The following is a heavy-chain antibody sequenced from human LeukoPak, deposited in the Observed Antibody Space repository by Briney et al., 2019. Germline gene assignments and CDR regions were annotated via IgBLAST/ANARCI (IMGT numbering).Heavy chain of an antibody. J-gene: IGHJ4*02. CDR2: IKQDGSEK. D-gene: IGHD3-22*01. CDR3: ARRRFDSSGYTDH. Sequence: GGSLRLSCAASGFTFSFSNYWMSWVRQAPGKGLEWVANIKQDGSEKYYVDSVKGRFTISRDNAKNSLYLQMNSLRAEDTAVYYCARRRFDSSGYTDHWGQGTLVTVSS. V-gene: IGHV3-7*01. CDR1: GFTFSFSNYW.